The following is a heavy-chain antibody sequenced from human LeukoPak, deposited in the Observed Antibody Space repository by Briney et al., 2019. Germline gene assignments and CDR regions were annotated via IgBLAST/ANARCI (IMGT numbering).Heavy chain of an antibody. D-gene: IGHD3-10*01. CDR2: INPNSGGT. V-gene: IGHV1-2*02. CDR1: GYTFTGYY. CDR3: ARDWVTMVRGPRTPGNWFDP. Sequence: ASVKVSCKASGYTFTGYYMHWVRQAPGQGLEWMGWINPNSGGTNYAQKFQGRVIMTRETSISTAYMELSRLRSDDTAVYYCARDWVTMVRGPRTPGNWFDPWGQGTLVTVSS. J-gene: IGHJ5*02.